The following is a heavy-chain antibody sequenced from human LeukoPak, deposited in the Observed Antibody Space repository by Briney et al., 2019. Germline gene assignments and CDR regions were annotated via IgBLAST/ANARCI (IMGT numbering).Heavy chain of an antibody. CDR2: VNLQGST. Sequence: SGTLSLTCGVSGGSITNTNYWTWVRQPPGKGLEWIGEVNLQGSTNYNPSLMGRVAIAVDTSENHISLQLTSVTAADAAVYYCAREGGPYRPLDYSGQGTLVTVSS. V-gene: IGHV4-4*02. J-gene: IGHJ4*02. CDR1: GGSITNTNY. CDR3: AREGGPYRPLDY.